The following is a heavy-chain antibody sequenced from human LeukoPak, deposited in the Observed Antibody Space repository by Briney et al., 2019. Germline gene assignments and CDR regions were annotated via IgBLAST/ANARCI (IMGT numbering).Heavy chain of an antibody. CDR3: ARGEAPTTQFAVAGTSVAEYFDY. D-gene: IGHD6-19*01. J-gene: IGHJ4*02. CDR2: INPSGGST. CDR1: GYAFTSYY. V-gene: IGHV1-46*01. Sequence: GASVKVSCKASGYAFTSYYMHWVRQAPGQGLEWMGIINPSGGSTSYAQKFQGRVTMTRDTSTSTVYMELSSLRSEDTAVYYCARGEAPTTQFAVAGTSVAEYFDYWGQGTLVTVSS.